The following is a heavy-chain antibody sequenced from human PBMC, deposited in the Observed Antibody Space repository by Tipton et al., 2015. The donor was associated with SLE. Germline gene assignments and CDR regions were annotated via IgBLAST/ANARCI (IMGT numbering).Heavy chain of an antibody. CDR2: ITTSGNIV. D-gene: IGHD2-21*01. CDR1: GFTFSSYE. Sequence: SLRLSCAASGFTFSSYEMNWVRQAPGKGLEWVSYITTSGNIVFYADSLKGRFTTSRDNAKNSLYLQLNSLRAEDTAVYYCARESWRGAQIGLDVWGKGTTVTVSS. CDR3: ARESWRGAQIGLDV. V-gene: IGHV3-48*03. J-gene: IGHJ6*04.